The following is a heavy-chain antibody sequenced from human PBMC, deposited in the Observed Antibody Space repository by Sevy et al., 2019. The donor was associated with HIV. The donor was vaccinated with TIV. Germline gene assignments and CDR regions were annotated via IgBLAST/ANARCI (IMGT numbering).Heavy chain of an antibody. Sequence: ATVKVSCKASGGTFSSYGISWVRQAPRQGLEWMGGIIPILGTVNYPQKFQGRVTISTDESTKTAYMDLSSLRSEDTAVYYCARGGGNGWYYFDYWGQETLVTVSS. CDR2: IIPILGTV. CDR3: ARGGGNGWYYFDY. D-gene: IGHD6-19*01. V-gene: IGHV1-69*05. J-gene: IGHJ4*02. CDR1: GGTFSSYG.